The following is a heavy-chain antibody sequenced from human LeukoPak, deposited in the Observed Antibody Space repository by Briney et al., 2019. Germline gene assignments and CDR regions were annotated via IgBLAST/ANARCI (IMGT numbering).Heavy chain of an antibody. CDR2: ISGSGGST. Sequence: PGGSLRLSCSASGFTFSDYTMSWVRQAPGKGLEWVSAISGSGGSTSSADSVKGRFTISRDNSKNTLYLQMNSLRAEDTAVYYCAKRDSSGSLPRLFDYWGQGTLVTVSS. J-gene: IGHJ4*02. D-gene: IGHD6-19*01. CDR3: AKRDSSGSLPRLFDY. V-gene: IGHV3-23*01. CDR1: GFTFSDYT.